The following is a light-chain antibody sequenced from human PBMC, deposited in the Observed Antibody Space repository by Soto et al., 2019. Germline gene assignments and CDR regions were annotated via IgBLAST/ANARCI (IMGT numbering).Light chain of an antibody. Sequence: DIQMTQSPSTLSASVGDRVTITCRASQSISSWLACYQQKPGKAPKLLIYEASSSEIGVPPRFSGSGFGTEFTLTISSLQPDDFATYYCQHYKESSTFSHGTRLEIK. V-gene: IGKV1-5*03. CDR3: QHYKESST. CDR2: EAS. CDR1: QSISSW. J-gene: IGKJ1*01.